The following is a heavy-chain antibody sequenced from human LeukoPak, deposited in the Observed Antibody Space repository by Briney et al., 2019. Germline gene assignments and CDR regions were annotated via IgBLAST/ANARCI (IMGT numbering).Heavy chain of an antibody. Sequence: PGRSLGLSCAASGFTFSSYGVHWVRQAPGKGLEWVSAISGSGGGTYYADSVKGRLTISRDNSKNTLYLQMSSLRAEDTAVYYRAKAFSAYENWPPNWFDPWGQGTLVTVSS. CDR2: ISGSGGGT. J-gene: IGHJ5*02. D-gene: IGHD5-12*01. V-gene: IGHV3-23*01. CDR1: GFTFSSYG. CDR3: AKAFSAYENWPPNWFDP.